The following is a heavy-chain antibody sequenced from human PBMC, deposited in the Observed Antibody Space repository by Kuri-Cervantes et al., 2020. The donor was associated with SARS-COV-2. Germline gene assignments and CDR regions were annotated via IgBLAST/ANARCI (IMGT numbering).Heavy chain of an antibody. Sequence: ASVKVSCKASGYTFTGYYMRWVRQAPGQGLEWMGWMNPNSGNTGYAQKFQGRVTITRNTSISTAYMELSSLGSEDTAVYYCASRRGFLAYNDAFDIWGQGTMVTVSS. D-gene: IGHD3-3*01. CDR3: ASRRGFLAYNDAFDI. V-gene: IGHV1-8*03. CDR2: MNPNSGNT. CDR1: GYTFTGYY. J-gene: IGHJ3*02.